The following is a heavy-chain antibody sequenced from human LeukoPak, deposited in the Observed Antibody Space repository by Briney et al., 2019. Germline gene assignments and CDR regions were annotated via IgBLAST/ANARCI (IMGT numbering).Heavy chain of an antibody. V-gene: IGHV3-23*01. J-gene: IGHJ3*02. Sequence: GGTLRLSCATSGFTFSGYSRSWVRQPPGKGLEWVSGISDSGGSTYYADSVKGRFTISRDNSKNTLYLQMNSLSAEDTGVYSWAKAHSSWPYHDGFVIWGEGTMVTVSS. D-gene: IGHD6-13*01. CDR1: GFTFSGYS. CDR3: AKAHSSWPYHDGFVI. CDR2: ISDSGGST.